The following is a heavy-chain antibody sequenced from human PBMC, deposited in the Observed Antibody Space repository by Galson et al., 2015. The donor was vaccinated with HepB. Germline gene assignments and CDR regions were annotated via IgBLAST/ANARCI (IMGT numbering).Heavy chain of an antibody. Sequence: LSLTCAVYGGSFSGYFCNWIRQPPGKGLEWIGEINQSGTTSNYNPSLRSRLTISVDSSKNQFSLKLSSVTAADTAVYYCARAGFYGDFDAFDIWGQGTMVTVSS. CDR3: ARAGFYGDFDAFDI. D-gene: IGHD4-17*01. CDR1: GGSFSGYF. V-gene: IGHV4-34*01. CDR2: INQSGTTS. J-gene: IGHJ3*02.